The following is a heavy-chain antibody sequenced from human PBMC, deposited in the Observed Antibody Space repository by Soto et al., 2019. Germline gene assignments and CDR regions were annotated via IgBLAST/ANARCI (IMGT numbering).Heavy chain of an antibody. CDR1: GFSFSNYA. Sequence: GGSLRLSCAASGFSFSNYAMSWVRQAPGKGLEWVSAISGGADSTYYAASVKGRFTISRDNSKKTLYLQMNSLRAEDTAVYYCAKYVGRDHYWGQGTLVTVSS. V-gene: IGHV3-23*01. CDR2: ISGGADST. D-gene: IGHD1-26*01. CDR3: AKYVGRDHY. J-gene: IGHJ4*02.